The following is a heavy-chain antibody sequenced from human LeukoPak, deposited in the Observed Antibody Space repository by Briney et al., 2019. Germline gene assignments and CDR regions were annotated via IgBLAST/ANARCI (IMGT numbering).Heavy chain of an antibody. J-gene: IGHJ6*03. CDR1: GYTFTSYD. D-gene: IGHD6-19*01. CDR2: MNPNSGNT. Sequence: ASVKVSCKASGYTFTSYDINWVRQATGQGLEWMGWMNPNSGNTGYAQKFQGRVTMTRNTSISTAYMELSSLRAEDTAVYYCARVDSSGWYGVYYYYYYMDVWGKGTTVTVSS. CDR3: ARVDSSGWYGVYYYYYYMDV. V-gene: IGHV1-8*01.